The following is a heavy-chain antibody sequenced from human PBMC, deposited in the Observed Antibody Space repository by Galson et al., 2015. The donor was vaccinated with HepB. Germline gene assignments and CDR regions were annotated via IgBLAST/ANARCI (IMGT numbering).Heavy chain of an antibody. CDR3: ARVLHGPDS. Sequence: SLRLSCAVSGFTFSSYWMSWVRQAPGKGPEWVANIKEDGSEGYYVDSVEGRFTISRDNAKNILYLQMNSLRAEDTALYYCARVLHGPDSSGQASVVTVAS. CDR2: IKEDGSEG. J-gene: IGHJ4*02. V-gene: IGHV3-7*01. CDR1: GFTFSSYW.